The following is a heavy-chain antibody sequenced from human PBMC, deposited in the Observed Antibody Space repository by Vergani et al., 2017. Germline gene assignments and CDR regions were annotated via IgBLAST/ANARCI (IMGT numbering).Heavy chain of an antibody. J-gene: IGHJ4*02. V-gene: IGHV4-4*07. D-gene: IGHD2-15*01. Sequence: QVQLQESGPGLVKPSETLSLTCTVSGGSISSYYWSWIRQPAGKGLEWIGRIYTSGSTNYNPSLKSRVTMSVDTSKNQFSLKLSSVTAADTAVYYCASSYCSGGSCRQFDYWGQGTLVTVSS. CDR1: GGSISSYY. CDR2: IYTSGST. CDR3: ASSYCSGGSCRQFDY.